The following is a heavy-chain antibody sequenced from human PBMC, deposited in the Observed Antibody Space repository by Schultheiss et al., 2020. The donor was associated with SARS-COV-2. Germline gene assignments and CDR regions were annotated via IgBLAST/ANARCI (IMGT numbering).Heavy chain of an antibody. CDR3: TTDHQMVGYSSAEPLDAFDI. CDR1: GFTFDDYA. CDR2: IKSKTDGGTT. J-gene: IGHJ3*02. D-gene: IGHD6-19*01. V-gene: IGHV3-15*01. Sequence: GGSLRLSCAASGFTFDDYAMHWVRQAPGKGLEWVGRIKSKTDGGTTDYAAPVKGRFTISRDDSKNTLYLQMNSLKTEDTAVYYCTTDHQMVGYSSAEPLDAFDIWGQGTMVTV.